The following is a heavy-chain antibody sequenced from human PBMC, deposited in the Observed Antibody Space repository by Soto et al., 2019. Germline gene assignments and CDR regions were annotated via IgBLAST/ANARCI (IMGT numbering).Heavy chain of an antibody. J-gene: IGHJ6*02. CDR2: INHSGST. V-gene: IGHV4-34*01. CDR1: GGSFSGYY. D-gene: IGHD3-3*01. CDR3: ARVTYYDFWSGSYYYGMDV. Sequence: LSLTCAVYGGSFSGYYWSWIRQPPGKGLEWIGEINHSGSTNYNPSLKSRVTISVDTSKNQFSLKLSSVTAADTAVYYCARVTYYDFWSGSYYYGMDVWGQGTTVTV.